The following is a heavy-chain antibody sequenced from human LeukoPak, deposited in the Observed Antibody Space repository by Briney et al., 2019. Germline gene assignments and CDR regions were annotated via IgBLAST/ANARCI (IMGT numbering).Heavy chain of an antibody. CDR2: TYYRSKWYN. D-gene: IGHD5-24*01. CDR1: GDSVSGNSSA. CDR3: ARGGQGDGYSADEAFDF. V-gene: IGHV6-1*01. Sequence: SQTLSLTCAFSGDSVSGNSSAYNWIRQSPSRGLEWLGRTYYRSKWYNDYAGSVKSRIIINPDTSKNQLSLQLKSVTPEDTAVYYCARGGQGDGYSADEAFDFWGQGTMVTVSS. J-gene: IGHJ3*01.